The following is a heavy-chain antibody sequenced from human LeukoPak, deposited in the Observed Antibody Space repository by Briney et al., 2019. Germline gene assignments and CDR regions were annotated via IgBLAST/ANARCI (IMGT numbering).Heavy chain of an antibody. CDR2: ISSSSSYI. J-gene: IGHJ4*02. CDR3: ARGVVPDWIQPWLQSFDC. Sequence: PGGSLRLSCAASGFTFSSYSMNWVRQAPGKGLEWVSSISSSSSYIYYADSVKGRFTISRDNAKNSLYLQMNSLRAEDTAVYYCARGVVPDWIQPWLQSFDCWGQGTLVTVSS. D-gene: IGHD5-18*01. V-gene: IGHV3-21*01. CDR1: GFTFSSYS.